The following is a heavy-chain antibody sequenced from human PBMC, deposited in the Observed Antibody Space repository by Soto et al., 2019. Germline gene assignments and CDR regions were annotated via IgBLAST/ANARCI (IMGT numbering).Heavy chain of an antibody. CDR1: GYTCTGYY. Sequence: ASVKISCQASGYTCTGYYMHLVRRAPGQGLEWMGWINPNSGGTNYAQKFQGRVTMTRDTSISTAYMELSRLRSDDTAVYYCARNPGRGCSYGYVYGMDVWGQGTTVTVSS. D-gene: IGHD5-18*01. J-gene: IGHJ6*02. CDR2: INPNSGGT. V-gene: IGHV1-2*02. CDR3: ARNPGRGCSYGYVYGMDV.